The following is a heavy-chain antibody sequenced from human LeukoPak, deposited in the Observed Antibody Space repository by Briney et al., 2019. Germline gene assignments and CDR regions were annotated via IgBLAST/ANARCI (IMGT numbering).Heavy chain of an antibody. Sequence: PGGSLRLSCAASGFTFSSYAMHLVRQAAGKGLEWVAVMSYDGSNKYYADSVKGRFTISRDNSKNTLYLQMNSLRAEDTAVYYCARDRPRTRITMIVVVKGIDYWGQGTLVTVSS. CDR1: GFTFSSYA. CDR2: MSYDGSNK. J-gene: IGHJ4*02. CDR3: ARDRPRTRITMIVVVKGIDY. V-gene: IGHV3-30-3*01. D-gene: IGHD3-22*01.